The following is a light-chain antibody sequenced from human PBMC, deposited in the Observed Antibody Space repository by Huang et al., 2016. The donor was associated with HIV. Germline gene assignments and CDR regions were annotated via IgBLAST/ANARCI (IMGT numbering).Light chain of an antibody. J-gene: IGKJ1*01. CDR1: QSISSY. CDR3: QQSYSTPWT. CDR2: AAS. V-gene: IGKV1-39*01. Sequence: DIQMTQSPSSLSESVGDRVTITCRASQSISSYLNWYQQKPGKAPKLRIYAASSLQSGVPSRFSGSGSGTDFTLTISSLQPEDFATYYCQQSYSTPWTFGQGTKVEIK.